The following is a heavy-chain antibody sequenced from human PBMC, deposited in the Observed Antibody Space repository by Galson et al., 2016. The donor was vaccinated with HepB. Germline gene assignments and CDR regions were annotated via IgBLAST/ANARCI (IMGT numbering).Heavy chain of an antibody. CDR2: ITRDGSST. CDR3: ASSVRGSGSPPGGY. J-gene: IGHJ4*02. V-gene: IGHV3-74*01. Sequence: SLRLSCAASGFTFNTYWMHWFRQAPGKGLVWVSRITRDGSSTGVADSVKGRFTISRDNAKNTLYLQMNSLRAADTAVYYCASSVRGSGSPPGGYWGQGTLVTVSS. CDR1: GFTFNTYW. D-gene: IGHD3-10*01.